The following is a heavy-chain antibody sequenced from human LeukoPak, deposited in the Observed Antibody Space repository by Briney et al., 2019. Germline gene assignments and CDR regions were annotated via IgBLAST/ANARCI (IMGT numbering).Heavy chain of an antibody. D-gene: IGHD6-13*01. CDR2: INPSSGRT. CDR3: ARGDGEAASLWENWFDP. V-gene: IGHV1-46*01. J-gene: IGHJ5*02. CDR1: RYTFINYY. Sequence: ASVKVSCKASRYTFINYYIHWVRQAPGQGLEWMGIINPSSGRTSYAQKFQGRVIMTRDMSTSTVYMELSSLRSEDTAVYYCARGDGEAASLWENWFDPWGQGSLVTVSS.